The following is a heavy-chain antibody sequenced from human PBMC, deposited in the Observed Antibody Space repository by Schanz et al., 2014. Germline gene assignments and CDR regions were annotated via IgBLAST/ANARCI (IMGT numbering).Heavy chain of an antibody. CDR3: PRSHYRLDV. J-gene: IGHJ4*02. V-gene: IGHV3-30*02. CDR2: IRHDGSKK. Sequence: QLQLVESGGGVVQPGGSLRLYCAASGFTFSSYGMHWVRQAPGKGLEWVAYIRHDGSKKYYADSVKGRFTISRDNAKGSVYLQMNSLRAEDTAVSLCPRSHYRLDVWGQGTPVTVSS. D-gene: IGHD3-16*02. CDR1: GFTFSSYG.